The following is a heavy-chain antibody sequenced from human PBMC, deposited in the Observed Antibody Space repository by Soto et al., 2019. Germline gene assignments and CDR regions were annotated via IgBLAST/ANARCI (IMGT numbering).Heavy chain of an antibody. CDR1: GDSVSSSSVT. D-gene: IGHD1-26*01. CDR2: TYYRSKWYN. J-gene: IGHJ5*01. Sequence: QTLSLTCAISGDSVSSSSVTWNWIRQSPSRGLEWLGRTYYRSKWYNDYAESVKSRITINPDTSKNQFSLHLNSVTPEDTAVYYCVRLIGNSWLDFWGQVTLVTVAS. V-gene: IGHV6-1*01. CDR3: VRLIGNSWLDF.